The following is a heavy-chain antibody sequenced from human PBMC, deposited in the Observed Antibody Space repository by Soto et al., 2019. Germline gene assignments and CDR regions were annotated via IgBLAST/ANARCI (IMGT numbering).Heavy chain of an antibody. D-gene: IGHD6-6*01. CDR1: GYTFTSYG. V-gene: IGHV1-18*04. CDR2: ISAYNGNT. Sequence: QVQLVQSGAEVKKPGASVKVSCKASGYTFTSYGISWVRQAPGQGLEWMGWISAYNGNTTYAQKLQGRVTMTTDTSTSTAYMELRSLRSDDTAVYYCARASAGAARRGYYYYGMDVWGQGTTVTVSS. CDR3: ARASAGAARRGYYYYGMDV. J-gene: IGHJ6*02.